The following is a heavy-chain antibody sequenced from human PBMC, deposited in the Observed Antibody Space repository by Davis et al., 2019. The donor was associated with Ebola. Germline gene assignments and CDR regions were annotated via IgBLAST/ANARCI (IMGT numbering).Heavy chain of an antibody. J-gene: IGHJ6*04. Sequence: MPSETLSLTCTVSGGSVSSGSYYWSWIRQPPGKGLEWIGFSHYSGSTNYDPSLKSRVTISVDTSKNQFSLKLSSVTAADTAVYYCARGRLYLGVWGKGTTVTVSS. CDR1: GGSVSSGSYY. V-gene: IGHV4-61*01. D-gene: IGHD2-8*01. CDR2: SHYSGST. CDR3: ARGRLYLGV.